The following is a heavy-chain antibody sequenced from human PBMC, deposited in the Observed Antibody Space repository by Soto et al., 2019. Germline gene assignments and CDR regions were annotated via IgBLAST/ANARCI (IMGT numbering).Heavy chain of an antibody. Sequence: ASVKVSCKTSGYTCSNYGITWVRQAPGQPLEWLGWISLYSDGTNYAQKFQGRVSMTTDTSTTTAYMELRSLRSDDTAVYYCARVVPGAEDCFGPWGQGTLVTVSS. D-gene: IGHD2-2*01. CDR1: GYTCSNYG. V-gene: IGHV1-18*01. J-gene: IGHJ5*02. CDR3: ARVVPGAEDCFGP. CDR2: ISLYSDGT.